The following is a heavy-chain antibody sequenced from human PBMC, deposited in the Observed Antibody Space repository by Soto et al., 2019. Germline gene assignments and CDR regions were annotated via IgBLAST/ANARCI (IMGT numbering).Heavy chain of an antibody. J-gene: IGHJ5*02. CDR1: GGSISSGGYY. D-gene: IGHD3-16*01. CDR3: ARVQPYDYGANSGWLDP. CDR2: TFYSGTT. Sequence: QVQLQESGPGVVNPSQTLSLTCTVSGGSISSGGYYWSWLRQHPGKGLEWIGYTFYSGTTYYNPSLKSRTIISVDTSTNQFSLTLSSLTAADTAVYYCARVQPYDYGANSGWLDPWGQGTLVTVSS. V-gene: IGHV4-31*03.